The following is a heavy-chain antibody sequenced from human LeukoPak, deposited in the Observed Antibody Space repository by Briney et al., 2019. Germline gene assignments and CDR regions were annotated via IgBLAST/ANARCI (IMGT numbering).Heavy chain of an antibody. CDR3: ARRPCTNGVCGFDY. Sequence: GGSLRLSCAASGFTFSSYSMNWVRQAPGKGLEWVSSISSNSAYIYYGDSVRGRFTISRDNAKNSLYLQMDSLRAEDTAVYYGARRPCTNGVCGFDYWGQGTLATVSS. D-gene: IGHD2-8*01. J-gene: IGHJ4*02. V-gene: IGHV3-21*01. CDR1: GFTFSSYS. CDR2: ISSNSAYI.